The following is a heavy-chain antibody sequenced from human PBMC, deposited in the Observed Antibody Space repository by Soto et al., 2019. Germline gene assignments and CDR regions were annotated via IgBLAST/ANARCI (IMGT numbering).Heavy chain of an antibody. CDR3: AREKQLDTSSWFDP. Sequence: SETLSLTCTVSGVSISSGDYYWSWIRQPPGKGLEWIGYIYYSGSTYYNPSLKSRVTISVDTSKNQFSLKLSSVTAADTAVYYCAREKQLDTSSWFDPWGQGTLVTVSS. J-gene: IGHJ5*02. D-gene: IGHD6-6*01. CDR2: IYYSGST. V-gene: IGHV4-30-4*01. CDR1: GVSISSGDYY.